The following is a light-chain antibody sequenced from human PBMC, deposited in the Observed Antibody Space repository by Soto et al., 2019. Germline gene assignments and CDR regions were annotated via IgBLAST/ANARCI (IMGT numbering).Light chain of an antibody. V-gene: IGKV3-15*01. CDR3: QQHNNWLT. CDR1: QSVNSN. CDR2: GAS. J-gene: IGKJ3*01. Sequence: EIVMTQSPATLSVSAGERATLSCRASQSVNSNLAWYQQKPGQAPRLLIYGASTRATGIPARFSGSGSGTEFTLTISSLQSEDFAFYYCQQHNNWLTFGPGTKVDIK.